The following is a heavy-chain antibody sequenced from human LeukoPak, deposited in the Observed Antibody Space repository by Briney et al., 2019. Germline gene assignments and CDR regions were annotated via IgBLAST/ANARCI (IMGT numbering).Heavy chain of an antibody. CDR1: GFTFSSYS. CDR2: ISGSGGST. J-gene: IGHJ4*02. V-gene: IGHV3-23*01. Sequence: PRGSLRLSCAASGFTFSSYSMSWVRQAPGKGLEWVSGISGSGGSTDYADSVKGRFTISRDNSKNTLYLQMNSLRVEDTAVYYCAKDPGYQVVYCFDYWGQGTLVTVSS. CDR3: AKDPGYQVVYCFDY. D-gene: IGHD2-2*01.